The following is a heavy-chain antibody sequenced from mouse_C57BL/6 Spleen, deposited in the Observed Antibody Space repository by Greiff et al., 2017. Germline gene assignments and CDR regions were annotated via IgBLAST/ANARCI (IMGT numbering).Heavy chain of an antibody. V-gene: IGHV1-72*01. J-gene: IGHJ4*01. CDR3: ARRPSYGSSYDYYAMDY. Sequence: QVQLQQPGAELVKSGASVKLSCKASGYTFTSYWMHWVKQRPGRGLEWIGRIDPNSGGTKYNEKFKSKATLTVDKPSSTAYMQLSSLTADDSAVYYCARRPSYGSSYDYYAMDYWGQGTSVTVSS. D-gene: IGHD1-1*01. CDR1: GYTFTSYW. CDR2: IDPNSGGT.